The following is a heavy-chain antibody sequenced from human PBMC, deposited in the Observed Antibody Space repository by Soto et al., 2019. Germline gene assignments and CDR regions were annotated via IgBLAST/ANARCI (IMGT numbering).Heavy chain of an antibody. Sequence: LRLSCAASGFAFDDYVMHWVRQPPGRGLEWVSGITWNGGTIRYVDSVKGRFTISRDNAENSLYLQMNSLRPEDTAVYYCAKGGSAALIAPSGRDNWFDPWGQGTQVTVSS. D-gene: IGHD6-13*01. J-gene: IGHJ5*02. CDR2: ITWNGGTI. V-gene: IGHV3-9*01. CDR3: AKGGSAALIAPSGRDNWFDP. CDR1: GFAFDDYV.